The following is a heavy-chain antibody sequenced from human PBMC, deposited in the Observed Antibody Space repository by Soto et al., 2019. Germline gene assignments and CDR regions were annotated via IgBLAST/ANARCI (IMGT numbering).Heavy chain of an antibody. J-gene: IGHJ4*02. V-gene: IGHV2-5*02. CDR1: GFSLSDFAVG. CDR2: IYSDGNK. D-gene: IGHD5-12*01. CDR3: VHTAEWLHRY. Sequence: HITLKESGPPLVKPTQTLTLTCTLSGFSLSDFAVGVAWVRRPPGKALEWLALIYSDGNKYYSPSLKTRLTISTDTSKDHVVLTMTNMDPLDTATYFCVHTAEWLHRYWGQGTQVTVSS.